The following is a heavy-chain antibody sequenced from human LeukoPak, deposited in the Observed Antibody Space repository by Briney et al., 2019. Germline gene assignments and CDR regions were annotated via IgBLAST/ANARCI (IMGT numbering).Heavy chain of an antibody. J-gene: IGHJ4*02. CDR3: TRVGERETGGRLFDY. V-gene: IGHV4-39*07. CDR2: VYYNGPT. D-gene: IGHD3-16*01. CDR1: GGPIISRSYY. Sequence: SETLSLTCTVSGGPIISRSYYWGWVRQSPGKGLEWMGSVYYNGPTYYNPSLMSRITISRDTSRNQFSLRSTSVTAADTAIYYCTRVGERETGGRLFDYWGQGTLVTVSS.